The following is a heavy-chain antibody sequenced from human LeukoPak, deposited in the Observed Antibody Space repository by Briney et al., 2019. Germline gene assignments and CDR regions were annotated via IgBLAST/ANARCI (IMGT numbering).Heavy chain of an antibody. D-gene: IGHD3-22*01. CDR2: IKSDGGT. Sequence: QTGASLRLSCAASGFTFSTYWMHWVSQDPGKGLVWVSRIKSDGGTNYADSVKGRFTISRDNAKKTVSLQMNSLRPEDTGVYYCARAPSEIGGYYPEYFRHWGQGTLVTVSS. V-gene: IGHV3-74*01. CDR1: GFTFSTYW. J-gene: IGHJ1*01. CDR3: ARAPSEIGGYYPEYFRH.